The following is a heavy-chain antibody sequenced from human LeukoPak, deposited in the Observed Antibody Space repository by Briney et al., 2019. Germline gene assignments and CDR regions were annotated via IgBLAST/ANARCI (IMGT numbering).Heavy chain of an antibody. Sequence: SETLSLTCTVSGGSISSSSYYWGWIRQPPGKGLEWIGSIYYSGSTYYNPSLKSRVTISVDTSKNQFSLKLSSVTAADTAVYYCARESSLDSSGFDYWGQGTLVTVSS. D-gene: IGHD3-22*01. CDR3: ARESSLDSSGFDY. J-gene: IGHJ4*02. CDR1: GGSISSSSYY. CDR2: IYYSGST. V-gene: IGHV4-39*07.